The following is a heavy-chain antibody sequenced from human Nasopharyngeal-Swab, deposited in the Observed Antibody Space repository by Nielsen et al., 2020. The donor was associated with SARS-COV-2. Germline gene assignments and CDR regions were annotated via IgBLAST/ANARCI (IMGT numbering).Heavy chain of an antibody. CDR2: ISSSSSYI. Sequence: GESLKISCAASGFTFNNYNFNWVRQAPGKGLEWVSSISSSSSYIYYADSVKGRFTISRDNAKNSLYLQMNSLRAEDTAVYYCARGHYYDILTGYYSGYYMGVWGKGTAVTVSS. CDR1: GFTFNNYN. D-gene: IGHD3-9*01. CDR3: ARGHYYDILTGYYSGYYMGV. J-gene: IGHJ6*03. V-gene: IGHV3-21*01.